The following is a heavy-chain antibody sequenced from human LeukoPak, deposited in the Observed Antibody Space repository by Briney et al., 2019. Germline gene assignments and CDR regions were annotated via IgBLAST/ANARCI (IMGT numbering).Heavy chain of an antibody. J-gene: IGHJ4*02. V-gene: IGHV3-21*01. Sequence: GGSLRLSCAASGFTFTSYSMNWVRQAPGKGLEWVSSISSSSSYIYYADSVKGRFTISRDNAKNSLYLQMSSLRAEDTAIYYCARLYDILTGAFDYWGQGTLVTVSS. D-gene: IGHD3-9*01. CDR3: ARLYDILTGAFDY. CDR2: ISSSSSYI. CDR1: GFTFTSYS.